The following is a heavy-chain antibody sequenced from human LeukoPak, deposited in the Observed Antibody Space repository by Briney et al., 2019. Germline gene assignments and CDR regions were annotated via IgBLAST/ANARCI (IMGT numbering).Heavy chain of an antibody. CDR2: FYSSGNN. Sequence: SETLSLTCLVSGGSISSYFWSWIRQPAGKGLEWIGRFYSSGNNNYNPSLRSRVTMSADTSKNQFSMELTSVTAADTAVYYCARERHIASDSFDIWGPGTLVTVSS. J-gene: IGHJ3*02. V-gene: IGHV4-4*07. D-gene: IGHD2-21*01. CDR3: ARERHIASDSFDI. CDR1: GGSISSYF.